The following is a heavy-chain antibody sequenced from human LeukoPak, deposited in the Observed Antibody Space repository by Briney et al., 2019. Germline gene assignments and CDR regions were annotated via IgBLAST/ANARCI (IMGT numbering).Heavy chain of an antibody. V-gene: IGHV4-59*08. CDR2: IYYSGST. Sequence: PSETLSLTCTVSGDSISSYYWSWIRQPPGKGLEWIGYIYYSGSTNYNPSLKSRVTISVDTSKNQFSLKLTSVTPADAAVYYCARLLVDSYGYWFDPWGQGTLVTVSS. D-gene: IGHD5-18*01. CDR1: GDSISSYY. J-gene: IGHJ5*02. CDR3: ARLLVDSYGYWFDP.